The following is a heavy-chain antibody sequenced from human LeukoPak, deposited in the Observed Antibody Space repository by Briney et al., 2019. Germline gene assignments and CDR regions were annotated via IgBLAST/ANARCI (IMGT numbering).Heavy chain of an antibody. V-gene: IGHV4-39*07. CDR2: IYYTGRT. D-gene: IGHD3-22*01. CDR3: ARDWEYYYDRSGYNDY. CDR1: GDSITNNNYY. Sequence: TSETLSLTCTVSGDSITNNNYYWGWIRQPPGKGLEWIGSIYYTGRTYYKPSLESRLTLSVDTSKNQFSLRLTSVTAADTAVYYCARDWEYYYDRSGYNDYWGQGTLVIVSS. J-gene: IGHJ4*02.